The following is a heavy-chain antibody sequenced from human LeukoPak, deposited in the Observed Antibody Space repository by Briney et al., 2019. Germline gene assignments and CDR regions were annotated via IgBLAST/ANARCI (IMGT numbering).Heavy chain of an antibody. CDR1: GFTFTDFY. CDR3: ARDVGADF. Sequence: GGSLRLSCAASGFTFTDFYMTWIRQAPGKGLQWVAYVSDSGTTVDYADSVKGRFSISRDNTEDSLYLQMNSLRVEDTGFYYCARDVGADFWGQGTLVTVSS. V-gene: IGHV3-11*04. D-gene: IGHD1-26*01. CDR2: VSDSGTTV. J-gene: IGHJ4*02.